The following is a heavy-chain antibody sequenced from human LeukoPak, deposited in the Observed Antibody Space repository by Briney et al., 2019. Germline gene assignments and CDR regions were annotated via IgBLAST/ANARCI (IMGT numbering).Heavy chain of an antibody. V-gene: IGHV3-30*18. D-gene: IGHD5-18*01. Sequence: GGSLRLSCAASGFTFTHYGIHWVRQAPGKGLEWVASISFDGRNEYYLDSVKGRFTISRDSPKNTLYLQMNSLRAEDTAVYYCAKERAAMGTDAFDIWGQGTMVTVSS. J-gene: IGHJ3*02. CDR1: GFTFTHYG. CDR2: ISFDGRNE. CDR3: AKERAAMGTDAFDI.